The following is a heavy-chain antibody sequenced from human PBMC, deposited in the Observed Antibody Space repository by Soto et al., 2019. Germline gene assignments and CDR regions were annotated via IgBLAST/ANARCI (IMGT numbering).Heavy chain of an antibody. CDR1: GYSFTSYW. CDR2: IYPGDSDT. D-gene: IGHD3-10*01. CDR3: ARQVSHGSGSYYSPPKYFQH. V-gene: IGHV5-51*01. J-gene: IGHJ1*01. Sequence: GESLKISCKGSGYSFTSYWIGWVRQMPGKGLEWMGIIYPGDSDTRYSPSFQGQVTISADKSISTAYLQWSSLKASDTAMYYCARQVSHGSGSYYSPPKYFQHWGQGTLVTVSS.